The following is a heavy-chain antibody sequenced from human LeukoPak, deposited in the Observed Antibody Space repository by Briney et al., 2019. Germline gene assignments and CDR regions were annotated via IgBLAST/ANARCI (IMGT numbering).Heavy chain of an antibody. CDR3: ARDPYYYDSSGYYYYYYMDV. CDR1: GYTFTSYG. CDR2: ISAYNGNT. D-gene: IGHD3-22*01. V-gene: IGHV1-18*01. J-gene: IGHJ6*03. Sequence: ASVKVSCKASGYTFTSYGISWVRQAPGQGLEWMGWISAYNGNTNYAQKLQGRVNMTTDTSTSTAYMELRSLRSDDTAVYYCARDPYYYDSSGYYYYYYMDVWGKGTTVTVSS.